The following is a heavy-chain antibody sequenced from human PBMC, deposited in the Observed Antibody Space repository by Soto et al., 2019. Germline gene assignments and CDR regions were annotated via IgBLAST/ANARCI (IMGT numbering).Heavy chain of an antibody. CDR3: AKDRYGDYPAFDY. D-gene: IGHD4-17*01. J-gene: IGHJ4*02. CDR2: ISGSGGST. Sequence: GGSLRLSCAASGFTFSSYAMSWVRQAPGKGLEWVSAISGSGGSTYYADSVMGRFTISRDNSKNTLYLQMNSLRAEDMAVYYCAKDRYGDYPAFDYWGQGTLVTVSS. CDR1: GFTFSSYA. V-gene: IGHV3-23*01.